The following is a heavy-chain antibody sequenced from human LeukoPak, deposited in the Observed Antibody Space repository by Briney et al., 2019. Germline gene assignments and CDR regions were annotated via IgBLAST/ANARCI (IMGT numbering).Heavy chain of an antibody. CDR2: ISYDGSNK. J-gene: IGHJ4*02. Sequence: GGSLRLSCAASGFSFSDYYMSWIRQAPGKGLEWVAVISYDGSNKYYADSVKGRFTISRDNSKNTLYLQMNSLRAEDTAVYYCAKAEDYGDYDYWGQGTLVTVSS. D-gene: IGHD4-17*01. V-gene: IGHV3-30*18. CDR1: GFSFSDYY. CDR3: AKAEDYGDYDY.